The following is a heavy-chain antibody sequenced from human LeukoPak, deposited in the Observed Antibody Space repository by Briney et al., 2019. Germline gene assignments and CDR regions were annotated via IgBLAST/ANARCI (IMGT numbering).Heavy chain of an antibody. CDR2: ISASALTT. Sequence: PGGSLRLSCAASGFTFSANGMSWVRQAPGKGLEWVSGISASALTTYYTDSVKGRFTISRDNSENTLSLQMNSLRADDTGVYYCAKVEAAAGSSYYYYHMDVWGKGTTVTVSS. D-gene: IGHD6-13*01. CDR1: GFTFSANG. V-gene: IGHV3-23*01. CDR3: AKVEAAAGSSYYYYHMDV. J-gene: IGHJ6*03.